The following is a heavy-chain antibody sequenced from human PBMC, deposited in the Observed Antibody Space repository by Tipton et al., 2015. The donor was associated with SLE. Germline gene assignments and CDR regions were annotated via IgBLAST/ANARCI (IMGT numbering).Heavy chain of an antibody. D-gene: IGHD2-2*01. J-gene: IGHJ6*03. Sequence: GLVKPSETLSLTCSVSGDSISSNYWTWIRQPPGKGLEWIGYIYYSGSTNYNPSLKSRVTISVDTSKNQFSLKLSSVTAADTAVYYCARGYQLPLGPYYYYYYMDVWGKGTTVTVSS. CDR1: GDSISSNY. V-gene: IGHV4-59*01. CDR3: ARGYQLPLGPYYYYYYMDV. CDR2: IYYSGST.